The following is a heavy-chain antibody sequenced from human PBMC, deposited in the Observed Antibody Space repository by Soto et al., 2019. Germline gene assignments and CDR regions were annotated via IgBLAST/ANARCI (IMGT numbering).Heavy chain of an antibody. CDR1: GGSFSGYY. Sequence: SETLSLTCAVYGGSFSGYYWSWIRQPPGKGLEWIGEINHSGSTNYNPSLKSRVTISVDTSKNQFSLKLSSVTAADTAVYYCASFLNCSGGSCYPAGHDYWGQGTLVTVSS. CDR2: INHSGST. D-gene: IGHD2-15*01. V-gene: IGHV4-34*01. CDR3: ASFLNCSGGSCYPAGHDY. J-gene: IGHJ4*02.